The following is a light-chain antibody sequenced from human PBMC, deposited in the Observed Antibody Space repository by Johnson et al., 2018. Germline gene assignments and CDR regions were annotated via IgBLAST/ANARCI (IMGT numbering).Light chain of an antibody. CDR2: ENN. CDR3: GTWDSSLSAGNV. J-gene: IGLJ1*01. CDR1: SSNIGNNY. V-gene: IGLV1-51*02. Sequence: QSVLTQPPSVSAAPGQKVTISRSGSSSNIGNNYVSWYQQLPGTAPKLLIYENNKRPSGIPDRFSGSKSGTSATLGITGLQTGDEADYYGGTWDSSLSAGNVFGTGTKVTVL.